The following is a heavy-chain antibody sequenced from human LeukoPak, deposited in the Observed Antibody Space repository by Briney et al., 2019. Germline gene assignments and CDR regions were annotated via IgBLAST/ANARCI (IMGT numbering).Heavy chain of an antibody. J-gene: IGHJ4*02. Sequence: GGSLRLSCAASGFSFSSYAMTWVRQAPGEGLEWVSVISDSGGSTYYADSVKGRFTISRDNSKNTLYLQMNSLRAEDTAVYYCAKITHIAVVATFDSWGQGTLVTVSS. CDR1: GFSFSSYA. CDR2: ISDSGGST. D-gene: IGHD2-15*01. V-gene: IGHV3-23*01. CDR3: AKITHIAVVATFDS.